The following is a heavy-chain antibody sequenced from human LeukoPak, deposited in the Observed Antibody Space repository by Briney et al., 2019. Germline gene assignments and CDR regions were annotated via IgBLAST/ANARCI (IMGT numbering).Heavy chain of an antibody. CDR3: AKNWGSGTRFDY. J-gene: IGHJ4*02. CDR1: GFTFDDYG. V-gene: IGHV3-20*04. Sequence: GGSLRLSCAASGFTFDDYGMSWVRQAPGKGPEWVSGINWNGGSTGYADSVKGRFTISRDNAKNSLYLQMNSLRAEDTALYYCAKNWGSGTRFDYWGQGTLVTVSS. D-gene: IGHD7-27*01. CDR2: INWNGGST.